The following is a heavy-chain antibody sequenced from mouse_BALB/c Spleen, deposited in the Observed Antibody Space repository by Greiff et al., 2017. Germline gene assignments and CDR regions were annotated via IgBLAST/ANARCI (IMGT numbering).Heavy chain of an antibody. CDR2: IGAGGST. CDR1: GFSLTSYG. V-gene: IGHV2-9*02. D-gene: IGHD2-12*01. CDR3: ARGYDGGFAY. J-gene: IGHJ3*01. Sequence: VQLQESGPGLVAPSQSLSITCTVSGFSLTSYGVHWVRQPPGKGLEWLGVIGAGGSTNYNSALMSRLSISKDNSKSQVFLKMNSLQTDDTAMYCCARGYDGGFAYWGQGTLVTVSA.